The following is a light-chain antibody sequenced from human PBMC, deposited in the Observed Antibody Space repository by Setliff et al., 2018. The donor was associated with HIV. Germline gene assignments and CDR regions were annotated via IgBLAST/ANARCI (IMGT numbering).Light chain of an antibody. CDR2: SNN. CDR1: SSNIGSNT. J-gene: IGLJ1*01. Sequence: QSVLTQPPSAPGTPGQRVTISCSGSSSNIGSNTVNWYQQPPGTAPKLLIYSNNQRPSGVPDRFSGSKSGTSASLAISGLQSDDEADYYCAAWDDSLNAFYVLGTGTKVTVL. CDR3: AAWDDSLNAFYV. V-gene: IGLV1-44*01.